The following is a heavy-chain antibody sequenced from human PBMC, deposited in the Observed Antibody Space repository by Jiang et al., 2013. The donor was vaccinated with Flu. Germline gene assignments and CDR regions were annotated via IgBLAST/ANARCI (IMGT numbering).Heavy chain of an antibody. J-gene: IGHJ3*01. Sequence: TFSGFSLATSGVGVAWIRQPPGKALEWLALVYWDADKRYSPSLKNRLTITKDTAKNQVVLTMTNMDPVDTATYYCAHKGVWGYPGKTGAFDVWGQGTVVTVSS. D-gene: IGHD1-14*01. CDR1: GFSLATSGVG. V-gene: IGHV2-5*02. CDR3: AHKGVWGYPGKTGAFDV. CDR2: VYWDADK.